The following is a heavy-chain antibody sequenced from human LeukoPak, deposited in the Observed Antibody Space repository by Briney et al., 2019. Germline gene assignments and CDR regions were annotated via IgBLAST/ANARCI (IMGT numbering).Heavy chain of an antibody. CDR1: GGSTSSYY. J-gene: IGHJ3*02. V-gene: IGHV4-59*01. CDR2: IYYSGST. D-gene: IGHD2-15*01. Sequence: PSETLSLTCTVSGGSTSSYYWSWIRQPPGKGLEWIGYIYYSGSTNYNPSLKSRVTISVDTSKNQFFLKLSSVTAADTAVYYCARAGWVVAATGAFDIWGQGTMVTVSS. CDR3: ARAGWVVAATGAFDI.